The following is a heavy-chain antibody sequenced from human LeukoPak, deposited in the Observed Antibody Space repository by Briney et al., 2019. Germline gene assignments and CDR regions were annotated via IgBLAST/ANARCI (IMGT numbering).Heavy chain of an antibody. CDR1: GFTFSSFG. CDR2: IDYDGGSG. V-gene: IGHV3-23*01. D-gene: IGHD6-19*01. Sequence: GGSLRLSCATSGFTFSSFGINWVRQAPGKGLEWVSSIDYDGGSGHYADSVKGRFTISRDNSNNTLFLHLNSLRGEDTAVYYCTRNSGWYGLSWGQGTLVTVSS. J-gene: IGHJ1*01. CDR3: TRNSGWYGLS.